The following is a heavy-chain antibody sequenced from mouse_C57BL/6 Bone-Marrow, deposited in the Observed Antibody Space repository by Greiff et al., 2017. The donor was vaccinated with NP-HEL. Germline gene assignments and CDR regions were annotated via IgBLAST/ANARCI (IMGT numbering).Heavy chain of an antibody. J-gene: IGHJ4*01. D-gene: IGHD1-1*01. CDR3: ARFDYYGSSYEDYAMDY. CDR2: INPNYGTT. Sequence: EVQLQQSGPELVKPGASVKISCKASGYSFTDYNMNWVKQSNGKSLEWIGVINPNYGTTSYNQKFKGKATLTVDQSSSTAYMQLNSLTSEDSAVYYGARFDYYGSSYEDYAMDYWGQGTSVTVSS. V-gene: IGHV1-39*01. CDR1: GYSFTDYN.